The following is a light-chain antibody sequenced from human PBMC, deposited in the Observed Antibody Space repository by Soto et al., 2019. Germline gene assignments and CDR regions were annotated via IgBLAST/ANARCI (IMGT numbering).Light chain of an antibody. V-gene: IGKV1-39*01. CDR2: AAY. Sequence: DIQMTQSPSSLSASVGDRVTITCRASQRISTHLNWYQQKPWKAPNLLIYAAYNLQSGLPSRFSGSGSGKDLTLPTSSLQPGDFATYHFKQSYSTPRTFGQWTKVDIX. CDR3: KQSYSTPRT. CDR1: QRISTH. J-gene: IGKJ1*01.